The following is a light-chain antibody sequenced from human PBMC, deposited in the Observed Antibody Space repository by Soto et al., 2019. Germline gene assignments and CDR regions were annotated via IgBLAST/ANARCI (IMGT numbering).Light chain of an antibody. V-gene: IGKV1-39*01. CDR2: AAS. J-gene: IGKJ1*01. CDR3: QQNYSAPWT. Sequence: DIQMTQSPSSLSAPVGDRLTITCRASQGISTYLNWYQQKPGKAPKLLIYAASTLQSGVPSRFSGSGSETDFTLTISSLQPEDFASYSCQQNYSAPWTFGQGTKV. CDR1: QGISTY.